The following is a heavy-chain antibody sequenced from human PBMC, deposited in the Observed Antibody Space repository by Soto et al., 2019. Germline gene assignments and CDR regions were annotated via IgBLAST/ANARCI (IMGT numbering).Heavy chain of an antibody. V-gene: IGHV4-59*01. Sequence: TSETLSLTCTLSGGSISSYYWSWIRQPPGKGLEWIGYIYYSGSTNYNPSLKSRVTISVDTSKNQFSLKLSSVTAADTAVYYYARVGTQRDGYNQPFFDYWGQGTLVTVSS. CDR2: IYYSGST. D-gene: IGHD5-12*01. CDR3: ARVGTQRDGYNQPFFDY. J-gene: IGHJ4*02. CDR1: GGSISSYY.